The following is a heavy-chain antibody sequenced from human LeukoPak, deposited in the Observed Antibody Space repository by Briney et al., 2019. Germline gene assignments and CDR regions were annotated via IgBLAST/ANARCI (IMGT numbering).Heavy chain of an antibody. V-gene: IGHV4-59*11. J-gene: IGHJ4*02. CDR3: ASVRDIAAPYFDY. D-gene: IGHD6-13*01. CDR1: GGSISSHY. Sequence: PSETLSLTCTVSGGSISSHYWSWIRQPPGKGLVWIGYIYYSGSTNYNPSLKSRVTISVDTSKNQFSLKLSSVTAADTAVYYCASVRDIAAPYFDYWGQGTLVTVSS. CDR2: IYYSGST.